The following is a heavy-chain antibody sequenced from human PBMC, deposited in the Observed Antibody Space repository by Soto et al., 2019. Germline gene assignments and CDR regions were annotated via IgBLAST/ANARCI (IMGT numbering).Heavy chain of an antibody. CDR2: IYYSGST. Sequence: SETLSLTCTVSGGSISSSSYYWGWIRQPPGKGLEWIGSIYYSGSTYYNPSLKSRVTISVDTSKNQISLKLSSVTAADTAVYYCARLRAITGRTFDIWGQGTMVTVSS. J-gene: IGHJ3*02. CDR1: GGSISSSSYY. V-gene: IGHV4-39*01. D-gene: IGHD1-20*01. CDR3: ARLRAITGRTFDI.